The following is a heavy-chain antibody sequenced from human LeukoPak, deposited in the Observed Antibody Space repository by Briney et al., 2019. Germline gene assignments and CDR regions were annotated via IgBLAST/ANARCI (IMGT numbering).Heavy chain of an antibody. Sequence: ASVKVSCKASGYTFTSYGISWVRQAPGQGLEWMGWINTNTGNPTYAQGFTGRFVFSLGTSVSTAYLQISSLKAEDTAVYYCARLRGREYFDYWGQGTLVTVSS. J-gene: IGHJ4*02. V-gene: IGHV7-4-1*02. CDR1: GYTFTSYG. CDR3: ARLRGREYFDY. D-gene: IGHD3-16*01. CDR2: INTNTGNP.